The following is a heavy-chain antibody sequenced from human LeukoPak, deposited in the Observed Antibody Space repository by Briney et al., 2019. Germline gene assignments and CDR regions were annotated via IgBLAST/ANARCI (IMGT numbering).Heavy chain of an antibody. D-gene: IGHD6-19*01. J-gene: IGHJ3*02. V-gene: IGHV4-59*08. CDR2: IYYSGST. Sequence: PSETLSLTCTVSGGSIRGYYCIWIRQPPGKGLEWVGYIYYSGSTSYNPSLRSRVTISVDTSKNQFSLKVSSVTASDTAVYYCARGNPSSGDAFDIWGRGTKVTVSS. CDR1: GGSIRGYY. CDR3: ARGNPSSGDAFDI.